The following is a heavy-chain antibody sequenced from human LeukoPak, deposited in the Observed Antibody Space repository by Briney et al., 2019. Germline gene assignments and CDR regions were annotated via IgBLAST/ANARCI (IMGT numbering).Heavy chain of an antibody. D-gene: IGHD6-19*01. V-gene: IGHV4-34*01. CDR2: INHSGST. CDR1: GGSFSGYY. CDR3: ARDSIIIAVAGPYYYYGMDV. Sequence: SETLSLTCAVYGGSFSGYYWSWIRQPPGKGLEWMGEINHSGSTNYNPSLKSRVTISVDTSKNQSSLKLSSVTAADTAVYYCARDSIIIAVAGPYYYYGMDVWGQGTTVTVSS. J-gene: IGHJ6*02.